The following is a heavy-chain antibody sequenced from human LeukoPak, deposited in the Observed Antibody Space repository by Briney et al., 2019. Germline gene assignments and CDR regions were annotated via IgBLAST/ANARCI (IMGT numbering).Heavy chain of an antibody. V-gene: IGHV3-30*18. D-gene: IGHD3-3*01. CDR2: ISYDGSNK. CDR1: GFTFSSYG. CDR3: AKDEAYYDFWSGYYQGPYYYGMDV. Sequence: PGGSLRLSCAASGFTFSSYGMHWVRQAPGKGLEWVAVISYDGSNKYYADSVKGRFTISRDNSKNTLYLQMNSLRAEDTAVYYCAKDEAYYDFWSGYYQGPYYYGMDVWGQGTTVTVSS. J-gene: IGHJ6*02.